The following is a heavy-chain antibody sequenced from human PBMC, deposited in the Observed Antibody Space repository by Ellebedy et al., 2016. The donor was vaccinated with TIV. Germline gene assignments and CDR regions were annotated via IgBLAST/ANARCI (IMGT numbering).Heavy chain of an antibody. Sequence: GGSLRLSCAASGFTFDDYAMHWVRQAPGKGLEWVSGISWNSGSVGYVDSVKGRFTISRDNAKNALYLQMNNLRREDMALYYCAKGRYSAYDYAFDYWGQGTLVTFSS. V-gene: IGHV3-9*03. CDR1: GFTFDDYA. CDR3: AKGRYSAYDYAFDY. D-gene: IGHD5-12*01. CDR2: ISWNSGSV. J-gene: IGHJ4*02.